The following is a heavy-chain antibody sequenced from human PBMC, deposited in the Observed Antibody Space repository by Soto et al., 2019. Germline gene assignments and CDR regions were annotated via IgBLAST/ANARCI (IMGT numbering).Heavy chain of an antibody. J-gene: IGHJ4*02. CDR2: KKQDGSEK. CDR3: ARESYSSGWLDY. Sequence: EVQLVESGGGLVQPGGSLRLSCAASGFTFSSYWMSWVRQAPGKGLEWVANKKQDGSEKYYVDSVKGRFTISRDNAKNCLYLQMNSLRAEDTPVYYCARESYSSGWLDYWGQGTLVTVSS. CDR1: GFTFSSYW. D-gene: IGHD6-19*01. V-gene: IGHV3-7*01.